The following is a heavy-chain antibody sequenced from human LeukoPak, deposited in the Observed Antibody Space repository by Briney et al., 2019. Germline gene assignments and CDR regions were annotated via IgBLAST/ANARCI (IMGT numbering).Heavy chain of an antibody. D-gene: IGHD3-22*01. Sequence: GGSLRLSCAASGFTVSSNEMSWVRQAPGKGLEWVSAITGSDVSTYYADSMKGRFTISRDNSKNTLYLQMNSLRAEDTAVYYCAKYSHDSSGSYDYWGQGTLVTVSS. CDR1: GFTVSSNE. CDR3: AKYSHDSSGSYDY. J-gene: IGHJ4*02. V-gene: IGHV3-23*01. CDR2: ITGSDVST.